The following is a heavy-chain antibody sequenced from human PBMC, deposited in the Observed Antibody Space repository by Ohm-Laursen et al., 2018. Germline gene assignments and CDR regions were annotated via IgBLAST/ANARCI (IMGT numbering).Heavy chain of an antibody. D-gene: IGHD5-18*01. Sequence: PLRLSCSASGFTVSSNYMSWVRQAPGKGLEWVSVIYNDGSTYYADSVKGRFTISRDNSKNTLYLQMNSLRGEDTAVYYCARDPDTEIDYWGQGTLVTVPS. V-gene: IGHV3-66*01. CDR3: ARDPDTEIDY. CDR1: GFTVSSNY. J-gene: IGHJ4*02. CDR2: IYNDGST.